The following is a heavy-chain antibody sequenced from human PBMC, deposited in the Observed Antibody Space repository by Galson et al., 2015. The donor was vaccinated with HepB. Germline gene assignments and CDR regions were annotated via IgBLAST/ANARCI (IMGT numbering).Heavy chain of an antibody. D-gene: IGHD2-2*01. Sequence: SLRLSCAASGFTFSSYAMHWVRQAPGKGLEWVAVISYDGSNKCYADSVKGRFTISRDNSKNTLYLQMNSLRAEDTAVYYCASEQKAWVVPAAMVFDYWGQGTLVTVSS. V-gene: IGHV3-30-3*01. CDR1: GFTFSSYA. CDR3: ASEQKAWVVPAAMVFDY. CDR2: ISYDGSNK. J-gene: IGHJ4*02.